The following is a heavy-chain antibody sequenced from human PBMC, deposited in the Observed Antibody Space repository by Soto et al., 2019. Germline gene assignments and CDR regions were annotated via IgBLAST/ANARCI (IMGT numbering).Heavy chain of an antibody. CDR1: GGSFSGYY. D-gene: IGHD3-16*02. CDR2: INHSGST. Sequence: PSETLSLTCAVYGGSFSGYYWSWIRQPPGKGLEWIGEINHSGSTNYNPSLKSRVTISVDTSKNQFSLKLSSVTAADTALYYCAGGGSLVVATRRLMDVWGKGTTVTVSS. CDR3: AGGGSLVVATRRLMDV. V-gene: IGHV4-34*01. J-gene: IGHJ6*03.